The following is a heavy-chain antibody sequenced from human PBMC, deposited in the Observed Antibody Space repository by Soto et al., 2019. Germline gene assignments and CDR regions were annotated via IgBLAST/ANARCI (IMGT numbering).Heavy chain of an antibody. Sequence: SVKVSCKASGGTFSSYAISWVRQAPGQGLELMGGIIPIFGTANYAQKFQGRVTITADESTSTAYMELSSLRSEDTAVYYCARADDSSGYYSPSFDYWGQGTLVTVAS. CDR1: GGTFSSYA. CDR2: IIPIFGTA. V-gene: IGHV1-69*13. D-gene: IGHD3-22*01. J-gene: IGHJ4*02. CDR3: ARADDSSGYYSPSFDY.